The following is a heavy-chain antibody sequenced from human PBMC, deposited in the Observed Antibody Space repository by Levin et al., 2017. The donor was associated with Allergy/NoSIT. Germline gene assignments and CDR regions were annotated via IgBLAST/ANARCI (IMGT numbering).Heavy chain of an antibody. V-gene: IGHV3-48*01. CDR1: GFTFSSYS. CDR3: ARGGRDGWDFDS. J-gene: IGHJ4*02. D-gene: IGHD5-24*01. CDR2: INKNGETI. Sequence: GESLKISCAASGFTFSSYSSESMNWVRQAPGKGLEWVSYINKNGETIYYADSVKGRFTISRDNAKKSLYLQMNSLRAEDTAVYYCARGGRDGWDFDSWGQGTLVTVSP.